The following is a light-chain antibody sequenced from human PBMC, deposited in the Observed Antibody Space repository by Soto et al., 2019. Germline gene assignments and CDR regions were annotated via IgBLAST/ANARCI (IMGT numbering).Light chain of an antibody. CDR3: QSYYSSLSGSV. CDR2: GNS. J-gene: IGLJ2*01. Sequence: QSVLTQPPSVSGAPGQRVTISCTGSSSNIGAGYDVHWYQQLRGTAPKLLIYGNSNRPSGVPDRFSGSKSGTSASLAITGLQAEDEADYYCQSYYSSLSGSVYGGGTKLTVL. CDR1: SSNIGAGYD. V-gene: IGLV1-40*01.